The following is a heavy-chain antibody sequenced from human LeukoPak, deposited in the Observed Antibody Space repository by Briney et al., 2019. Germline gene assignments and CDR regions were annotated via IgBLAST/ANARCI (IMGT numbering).Heavy chain of an antibody. V-gene: IGHV3-21*01. Sequence: GGSLRLSCAASGFTFSSYSMNWVRQAPGKGLEWVSSISSSGSYIYYADSLQGRFTISRDNAKNSLYLQMNSLRAEDTAVYYCARDQGGYSYGLKLDYWGQGTLVTVSS. CDR2: ISSSGSYI. J-gene: IGHJ4*02. CDR1: GFTFSSYS. CDR3: ARDQGGYSYGLKLDY. D-gene: IGHD5-18*01.